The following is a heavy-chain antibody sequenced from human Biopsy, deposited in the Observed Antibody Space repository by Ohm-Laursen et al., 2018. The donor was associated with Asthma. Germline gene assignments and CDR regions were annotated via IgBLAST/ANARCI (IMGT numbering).Heavy chain of an antibody. CDR2: ISKDASTQ. V-gene: IGHV3-30*07. J-gene: IGHJ4*02. Sequence: SLRLSCAAFGFSFSNFAIHWVRQAPGKGLEWVGVISKDASTQDYADSVKGRFTMARDNSKNTLDLQMNSLRAEDTAVYYCARGDSSNWSHYYFDYWGQGTLVTVSS. CDR1: GFSFSNFA. D-gene: IGHD3-22*01. CDR3: ARGDSSNWSHYYFDY.